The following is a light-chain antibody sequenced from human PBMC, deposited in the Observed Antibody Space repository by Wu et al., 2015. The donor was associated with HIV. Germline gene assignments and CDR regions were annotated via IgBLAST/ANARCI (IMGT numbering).Light chain of an antibody. V-gene: IGKV3-20*01. CDR3: QQYGSSPFT. Sequence: EIVLTQSPATLSLSLGERATLSCRASQSVSSTYLAWYQQKPGRAPRLLIYGASTRATDIPDRFSGSGSGTDFTLTISRLEPEDFAVYLCQQYGSSPFTFGLGPKWISN. CDR2: GAS. J-gene: IGKJ3*01. CDR1: QSVSSTY.